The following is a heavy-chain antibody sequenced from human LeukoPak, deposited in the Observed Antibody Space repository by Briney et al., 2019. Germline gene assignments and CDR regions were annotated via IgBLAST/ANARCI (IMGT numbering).Heavy chain of an antibody. Sequence: PSETLSLTCTVSGCSFSSSSYYWVWLRQPPGKGLVGIGSIYYSGSNYYNPSLKSRVTISVDTSKKQFSLKLSSVAAADTAVYYCETGSGTTGEVKFDPWGQGTLVTVSS. CDR3: ETGSGTTGEVKFDP. CDR2: IYYSGSN. J-gene: IGHJ5*02. CDR1: GCSFSSSSYY. V-gene: IGHV4-39*07. D-gene: IGHD3-10*01.